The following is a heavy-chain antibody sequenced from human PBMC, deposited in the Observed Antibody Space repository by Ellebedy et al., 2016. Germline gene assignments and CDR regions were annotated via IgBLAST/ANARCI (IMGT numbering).Heavy chain of an antibody. CDR2: ISWNSAAI. CDR3: AKGTMDYLHH. CDR1: GFTFDDYA. V-gene: IGHV3-9*01. J-gene: IGHJ4*02. D-gene: IGHD3-10*01. Sequence: SLKISXATSGFTFDDYALHWVRQVPGKGLEWVSGISWNSAAIGYGEAVKGRFTISRDSAKNYLYLQMNSLRVEDTALYFRAKGTMDYLHHWGQGTLVTVSS.